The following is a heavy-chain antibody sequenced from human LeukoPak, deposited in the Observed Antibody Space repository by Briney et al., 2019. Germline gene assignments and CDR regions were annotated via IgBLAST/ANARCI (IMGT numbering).Heavy chain of an antibody. CDR3: AKDRRFGELWGAFEI. J-gene: IGHJ3*02. V-gene: IGHV3-9*01. CDR1: GFKFDDYA. Sequence: PGGSLRLSCAASGFKFDDYAMHWVRQAPGMGLEWVSGISWHSASIGYAGSVRGRFTISRDNAKNSLYLQMNSLRSEDTALYYCAKDRRFGELWGAFEILGQGTMVTVSS. CDR2: ISWHSASI. D-gene: IGHD3-10*01.